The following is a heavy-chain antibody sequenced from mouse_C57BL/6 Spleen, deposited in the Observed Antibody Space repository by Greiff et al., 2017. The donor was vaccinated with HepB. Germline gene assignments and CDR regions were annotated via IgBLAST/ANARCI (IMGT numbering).Heavy chain of an antibody. D-gene: IGHD2-4*01. CDR3: ARDDYDEVWFAY. Sequence: QVQLQQSGPELVKPGASVKISCKASGYSFTSYYIHWVKQRPGQGLEWIGWIYPGSGNTKYNEKFKGKATLTADTSSSTAYMQLSSLTSEDSAVYYCARDDYDEVWFAYWGQGTLVTVSA. V-gene: IGHV1-66*01. CDR2: IYPGSGNT. J-gene: IGHJ3*01. CDR1: GYSFTSYY.